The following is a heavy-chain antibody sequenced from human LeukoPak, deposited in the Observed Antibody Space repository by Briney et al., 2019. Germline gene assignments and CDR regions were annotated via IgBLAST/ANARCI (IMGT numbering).Heavy chain of an antibody. Sequence: GASVKVSCKASGGTFSSYAISWVRQAPGQGLEWMGGIIPIFGTANYAQKFQGRVTTTADESTSTAYMELSSLRSEDTAVYYCARDTRNSSSWFYYFDYWGQGTLVTVSS. J-gene: IGHJ4*02. V-gene: IGHV1-69*13. D-gene: IGHD6-13*01. CDR1: GGTFSSYA. CDR3: ARDTRNSSSWFYYFDY. CDR2: IIPIFGTA.